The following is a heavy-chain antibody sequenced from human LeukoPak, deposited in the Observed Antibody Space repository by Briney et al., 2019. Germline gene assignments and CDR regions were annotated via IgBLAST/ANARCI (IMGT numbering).Heavy chain of an antibody. CDR3: VTGYYEPFDN. CDR2: ISDTGKT. CDR1: GVSLSSYY. V-gene: IGHV4-59*01. D-gene: IGHD3-3*01. Sequence: KTSETLSLTCNVSGVSLSSYYWGWIRQSPGKGLEWLGYISDTGKTDYNPSLKSRGTLSLDMSKNQFSLRLTSVTAADTAVYYCVTGYYEPFDNWGQGTLVFVSS. J-gene: IGHJ4*02.